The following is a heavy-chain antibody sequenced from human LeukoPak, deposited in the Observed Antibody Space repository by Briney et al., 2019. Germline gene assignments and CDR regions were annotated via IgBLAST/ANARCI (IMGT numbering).Heavy chain of an antibody. CDR3: ARHKYYYDSSGYLLYDY. CDR1: GYSFTSYW. D-gene: IGHD3-22*01. Sequence: GESLKISCQGSGYSFTSYWIGWVRQMPGKGLEWMGIIYPGDSDTRYSPSFQGQVTISADKSISTAYLQWSSLKASDTAMYYCARHKYYYDSSGYLLYDYWGQGTLVTVSS. CDR2: IYPGDSDT. J-gene: IGHJ4*02. V-gene: IGHV5-51*01.